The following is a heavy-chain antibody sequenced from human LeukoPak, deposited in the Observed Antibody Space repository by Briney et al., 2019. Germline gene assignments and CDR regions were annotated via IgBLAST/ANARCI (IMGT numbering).Heavy chain of an antibody. CDR3: ARESWSYLDPYYFDY. CDR1: GFTFSSYA. D-gene: IGHD1-26*01. Sequence: PGGSLRLSCAASGFTFSSYAMHWVRQAPGKGLEWVAVISYDGSNKYYADSVKGRFTISRDNSKNTLYLQMNSLRAEDTAVYYCARESWSYLDPYYFDYWGQGTLVTVSS. CDR2: ISYDGSNK. V-gene: IGHV3-30*04. J-gene: IGHJ4*02.